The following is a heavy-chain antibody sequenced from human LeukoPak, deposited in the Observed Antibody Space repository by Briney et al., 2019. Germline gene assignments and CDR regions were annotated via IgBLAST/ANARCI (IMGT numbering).Heavy chain of an antibody. CDR3: AKVPYDSSGYYYFDY. J-gene: IGHJ4*02. CDR2: ISTSSSTI. CDR1: GFTFSRNS. Sequence: GGSLRLSCAASGFTFSRNSMTWVRQAPGKGLEWVSSISTSSSTIYYADSVKGRFTISRDNAKNSLYLQMNSLRAEDTAVYYCAKVPYDSSGYYYFDYWGQGTLVTVSS. V-gene: IGHV3-21*04. D-gene: IGHD3-22*01.